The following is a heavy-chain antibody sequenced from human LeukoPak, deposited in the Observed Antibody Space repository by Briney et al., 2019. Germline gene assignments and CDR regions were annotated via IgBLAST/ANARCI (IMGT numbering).Heavy chain of an antibody. V-gene: IGHV5-51*01. CDR1: GYSFTCYW. CDR3: ARRRDLYSGSYYPFDY. J-gene: IGHJ4*02. Sequence: GESLKISCQGSGYSFTCYWIGWVRQMPAKGLKWMGIIYPGDSDARYSPSFQGQVTISADKSISTAYLQWSSLKASDTAMYYCARRRDLYSGSYYPFDYWGQGTLVTVSS. D-gene: IGHD1-26*01. CDR2: IYPGDSDA.